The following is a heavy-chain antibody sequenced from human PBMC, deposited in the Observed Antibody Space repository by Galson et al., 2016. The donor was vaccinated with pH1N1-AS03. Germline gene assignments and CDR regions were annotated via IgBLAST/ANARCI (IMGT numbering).Heavy chain of an antibody. CDR1: GLAFSYNG. CDR2: VNDNGVRT. V-gene: IGHV3-23*01. CDR3: ATDAGVTWPFVY. J-gene: IGHJ4*02. Sequence: SLRLSCAAFGLAFSYNGMAWVRQVPGKGLEWVPTVNDNGVRTHYADSVKGRFTISRDNSRNTLYLQMNSLRADDTAIYYCATDAGVTWPFVYWGQGALVTVSS. D-gene: IGHD6-13*01.